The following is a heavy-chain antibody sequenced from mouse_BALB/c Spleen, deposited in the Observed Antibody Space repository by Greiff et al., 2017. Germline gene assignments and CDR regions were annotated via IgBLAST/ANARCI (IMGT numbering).Heavy chain of an antibody. CDR3: AKQYYDSREAMDY. D-gene: IGHD1-1*01. J-gene: IGHJ4*01. CDR1: GFSLTSYG. V-gene: IGHV2-3*01. Sequence: VQLVESGPGLVAPSQCLSITCTVSGFSLTSYGVSWVRQPPGKGLEWLGVIWGEGSTNYHYDLISRLGISKVNSKSQVILKLNSLQTDDTATYFYAKQYYDSREAMDYWGQGTSVTVSS. CDR2: IWGEGST.